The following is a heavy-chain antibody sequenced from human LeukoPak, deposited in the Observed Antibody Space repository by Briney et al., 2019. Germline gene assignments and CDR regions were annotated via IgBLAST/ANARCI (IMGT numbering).Heavy chain of an antibody. J-gene: IGHJ4*02. CDR1: GFTFSSYA. Sequence: PGGSLRLSCSASGFTFSSYAMHWVRQAPGKGLEYVSAISSNGGSTYYADSVKGRFTISRDNSENTLYLQMSSLRAEDTAVYYCVKDLKLGYCSGGSCYSPGSDYWGQGTLVTVSS. CDR2: ISSNGGST. CDR3: VKDLKLGYCSGGSCYSPGSDY. D-gene: IGHD2-15*01. V-gene: IGHV3-64D*06.